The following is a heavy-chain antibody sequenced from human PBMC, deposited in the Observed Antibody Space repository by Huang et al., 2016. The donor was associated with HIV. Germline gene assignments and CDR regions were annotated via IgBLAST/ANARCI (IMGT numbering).Heavy chain of an antibody. Sequence: QVQLVQSGAEVKNPGASVRVSCKASGYTFTESNIHWVRQAPGQGLEWKGRINPKESGTIYAQRLQGRITMTRDTTISTVHMDLRRIESDDTAVYFCARDWSFGSSTSPADWGQGTLVTVSS. CDR1: GYTFTESN. D-gene: IGHD6-6*01. J-gene: IGHJ4*02. V-gene: IGHV1-2*02. CDR2: INPKESGT. CDR3: ARDWSFGSSTSPAD.